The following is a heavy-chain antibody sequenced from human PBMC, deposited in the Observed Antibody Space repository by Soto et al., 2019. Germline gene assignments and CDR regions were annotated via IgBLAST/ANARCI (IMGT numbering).Heavy chain of an antibody. V-gene: IGHV3-30*18. CDR2: ISYDGSNK. J-gene: IGHJ6*02. CDR3: AKYLSGPQRNYGMDV. CDR1: GFTFSSYG. Sequence: PGGSLRLSCAASGFTFSSYGMHWVRQAPGKGLEWVAVISYDGSNKYYADSVKGRFTISRDNSKNTLYLQMNSLRAEDTAVYYCAKYLSGPQRNYGMDVWGQGTTVTVSS. D-gene: IGHD2-8*02.